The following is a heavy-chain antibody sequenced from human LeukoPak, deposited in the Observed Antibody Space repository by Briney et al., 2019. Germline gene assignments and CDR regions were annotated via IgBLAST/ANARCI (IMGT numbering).Heavy chain of an antibody. CDR1: GGSFSGYY. CDR3: TRRGYGYPRTYYFDY. D-gene: IGHD5-18*01. Sequence: SETLSLTCAVYGGSFSGYYWSWIRQPPGKGLEWIGEINHSGSTNYNPSLKSRVTISVDTPKNQFSLKLSSVTAADTAVYYCTRRGYGYPRTYYFDYWGQGTLVTVSS. V-gene: IGHV4-34*01. CDR2: INHSGST. J-gene: IGHJ4*02.